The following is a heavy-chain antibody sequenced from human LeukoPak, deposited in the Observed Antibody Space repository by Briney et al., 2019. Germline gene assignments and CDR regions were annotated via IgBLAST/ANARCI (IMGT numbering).Heavy chain of an antibody. J-gene: IGHJ6*02. V-gene: IGHV1-69*13. D-gene: IGHD2-2*01. CDR2: IIPIFGTA. CDR3: ARRYCSSTSCYGPYYGMDV. CDR1: GGTFSSYA. Sequence: SVKVSCKASGGTFSSYAISWVQQAPGQGLEWMGGIIPIFGTANYAQKFQGRVTITADESTSTAYMELSSLRSEDTAVYYCARRYCSSTSCYGPYYGMDVWGQGTTVTVSS.